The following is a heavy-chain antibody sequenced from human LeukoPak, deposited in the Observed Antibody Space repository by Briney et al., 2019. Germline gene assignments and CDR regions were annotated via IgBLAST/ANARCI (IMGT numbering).Heavy chain of an antibody. D-gene: IGHD3-3*01. Sequence: PSETLSLTCTVSGGSISSYYWSWIRQPPGKGLEWIGYIYYSGSTNYNPSLKSRVTISVDTSKNQFSLKLSSVTAAATAVYYCARVEKEYDFWSGYYTGIGWFDPWGQGTLVTVSS. CDR3: ARVEKEYDFWSGYYTGIGWFDP. CDR1: GGSISSYY. V-gene: IGHV4-59*01. J-gene: IGHJ5*02. CDR2: IYYSGST.